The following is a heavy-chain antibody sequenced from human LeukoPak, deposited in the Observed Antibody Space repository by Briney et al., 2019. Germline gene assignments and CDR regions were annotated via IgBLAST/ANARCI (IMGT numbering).Heavy chain of an antibody. CDR3: ARGVGTTSNWFDP. D-gene: IGHD1-1*01. CDR2: VYYRGST. Sequence: PSETLSLTCTVSGGPISSYWSWIRQPPGKGLEWIGCVYYRGSTNYNPSLKSRLTISVDTSKNQFSLKLNSVTAADTAVYYCARGVGTTSNWFDPWGQGTLVTVSS. CDR1: GGPISSY. V-gene: IGHV4-59*01. J-gene: IGHJ5*02.